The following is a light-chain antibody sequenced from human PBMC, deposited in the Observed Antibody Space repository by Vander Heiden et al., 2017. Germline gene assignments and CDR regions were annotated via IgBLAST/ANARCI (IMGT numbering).Light chain of an antibody. Sequence: QSALTQPASASGSPGQSITISCTGTSSDVGSYNLVSWYQQHPGKAPKLMIYEVSKRPSGVSNRFSGSKSGNTASLTISGLQADDEADYYCCSYAGSSSVIFGGGTKVTVL. V-gene: IGLV2-23*02. CDR2: EVS. CDR1: SSDVGSYNL. J-gene: IGLJ2*01. CDR3: CSYAGSSSVI.